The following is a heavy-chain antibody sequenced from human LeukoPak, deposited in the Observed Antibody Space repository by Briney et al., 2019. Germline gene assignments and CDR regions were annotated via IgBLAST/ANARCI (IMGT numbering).Heavy chain of an antibody. D-gene: IGHD6-13*01. Sequence: PGGSLRLSCAASGFTFSSYGMHWVRQAPGKGLEWVAVIWYDGSNKDYADSVKGRFTISRDNSKNTLYLQMNSLRAEDTAVYYCAKESRSSWLFFDYWGQGTLVTVSS. V-gene: IGHV3-33*06. CDR3: AKESRSSWLFFDY. CDR1: GFTFSSYG. CDR2: IWYDGSNK. J-gene: IGHJ4*02.